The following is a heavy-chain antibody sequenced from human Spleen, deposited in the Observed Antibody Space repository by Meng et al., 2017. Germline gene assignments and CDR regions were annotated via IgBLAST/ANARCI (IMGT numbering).Heavy chain of an antibody. CDR1: GYTFPDYW. J-gene: IGHJ4*02. V-gene: IGHV1-2*06. D-gene: IGHD6-6*01. Sequence: ASVKVSCKASGYTFPDYWLHWVRQAPGQALEWMGRINPNTGGTNYAQRFQGRVTMTRDTSISTAYMELNSLRSDDTAVYYCARLEHSSSSGIDYWGQGTLVTVSS. CDR2: INPNTGGT. CDR3: ARLEHSSSSGIDY.